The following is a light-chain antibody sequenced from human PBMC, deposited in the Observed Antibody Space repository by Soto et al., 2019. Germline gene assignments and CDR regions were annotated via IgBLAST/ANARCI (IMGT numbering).Light chain of an antibody. Sequence: AIQVTQSPSSLSASVGDRVTITCRASQDIRGALAWYQRKPGKAPKLLIYDVSTVQSGVPSRFSGRGSGTEFTLTITSLQPEDFATYYCQQFNIYPITFGQGTRLEIK. J-gene: IGKJ5*01. V-gene: IGKV1-13*02. CDR3: QQFNIYPIT. CDR1: QDIRGA. CDR2: DVS.